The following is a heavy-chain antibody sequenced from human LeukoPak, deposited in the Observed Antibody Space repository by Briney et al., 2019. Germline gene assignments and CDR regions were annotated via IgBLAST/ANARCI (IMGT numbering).Heavy chain of an antibody. J-gene: IGHJ5*02. Sequence: PGGSLRLSCTASGFKFDDYWMNWVRQTPGKGLEWVAIIKQDGSEKFYVDSVKGRFIISRDSAKNSLTLQMNSVRAEDTGVYYCVTGRGDLWGQGTQVTVSS. CDR1: GFKFDDYW. V-gene: IGHV3-7*01. CDR3: VTGRGDL. CDR2: IKQDGSEK.